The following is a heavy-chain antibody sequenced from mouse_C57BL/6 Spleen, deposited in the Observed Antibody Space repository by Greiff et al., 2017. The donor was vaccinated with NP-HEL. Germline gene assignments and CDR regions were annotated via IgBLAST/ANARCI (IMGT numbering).Heavy chain of an antibody. CDR1: GYTFTDYY. Sequence: EVQLQQSGPELVKPGASVKISCKASGYTFTDYYMNWVKQSHGKSLEWIGDINPNNGGTSYNQKFKGKATLTVDKSSSTAYMELRSLTSEDSAVYYCARERPYGYDRYYFDYWGQGTTLTVSS. CDR2: INPNNGGT. J-gene: IGHJ2*01. D-gene: IGHD2-2*01. CDR3: ARERPYGYDRYYFDY. V-gene: IGHV1-26*01.